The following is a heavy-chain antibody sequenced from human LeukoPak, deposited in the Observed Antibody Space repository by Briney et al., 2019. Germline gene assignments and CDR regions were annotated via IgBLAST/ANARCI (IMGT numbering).Heavy chain of an antibody. CDR1: GYTFISYG. D-gene: IGHD6-19*01. CDR2: ISAYNGNT. CDR3: ARLGIAVAGDDY. V-gene: IGHV1-18*01. Sequence: GASVKVSCKPSGYTFISYGTSWVRRAPGQGLEWMGWISAYNGNTNYAQKLQGRVTMTIDTSKSPAYMELRSLRSDDTAVYYCARLGIAVAGDDYWGQGTLVTVSS. J-gene: IGHJ4*02.